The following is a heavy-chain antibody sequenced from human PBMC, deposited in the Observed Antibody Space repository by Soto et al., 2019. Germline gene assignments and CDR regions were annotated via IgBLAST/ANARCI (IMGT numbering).Heavy chain of an antibody. CDR1: GFTFGSYG. J-gene: IGHJ4*02. CDR3: ANIRNVVYAHNAY. CDR2: ISYDGSNK. V-gene: IGHV3-30*18. Sequence: GGSLRLSCAASGFTFGSYGMHWVRQAPGKGLVWVAVISYDGSNKYYADSVRGRFAISRDNSNNMLYLQMNSLRAEDTAVYYCANIRNVVYAHNAYWGQGTLVTVSS. D-gene: IGHD2-8*02.